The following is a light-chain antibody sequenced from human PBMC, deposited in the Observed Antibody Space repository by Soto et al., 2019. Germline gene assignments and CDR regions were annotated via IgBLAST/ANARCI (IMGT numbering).Light chain of an antibody. CDR3: LEDYSYPRT. Sequence: AIQMTQSPSSLAATVGDRVTITCRASHCVSSDLGWYQQKPGQAPELLIYAASILQSGVPSRFSGRGSGTEFTLTIDSLLPEDFATYFCLEDYSYPRTFGQGTKVEVK. V-gene: IGKV1-6*01. CDR2: AAS. CDR1: HCVSSD. J-gene: IGKJ1*01.